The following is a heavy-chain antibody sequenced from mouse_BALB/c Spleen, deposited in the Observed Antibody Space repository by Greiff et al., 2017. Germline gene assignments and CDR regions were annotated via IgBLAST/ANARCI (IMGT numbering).Heavy chain of an antibody. J-gene: IGHJ2*01. CDR2: ISSGGSYT. CDR3: AREDYRYDEGGFDY. D-gene: IGHD2-14*01. Sequence: EVKVVESGGGLVKPGGSLKLSCAASGFTFSSYAMSWVRQTPEKRLEWVATISSGGSYTYYPDSVKGRFTISRDNAKNTLYLQMSSLRSEDTAMYYCAREDYRYDEGGFDYWGQGTTLTVSS. V-gene: IGHV5-9-3*01. CDR1: GFTFSSYA.